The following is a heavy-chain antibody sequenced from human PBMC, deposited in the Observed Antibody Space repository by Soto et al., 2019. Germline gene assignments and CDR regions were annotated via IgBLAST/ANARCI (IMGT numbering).Heavy chain of an antibody. CDR3: AREAYYGSGTVPYYYYYCMDV. CDR1: GGSISSYY. J-gene: IGHJ6*02. D-gene: IGHD3-10*01. Sequence: PSETLSLTCTVSGGSISSYYWSWIRQPPGKGLEWIGYIYYSGSTNYNPSLKSRVTISVDTSKNQFSLKLSSVTAADTAVYYCAREAYYGSGTVPYYYYYCMDVWGQGXTVTVSS. V-gene: IGHV4-59*01. CDR2: IYYSGST.